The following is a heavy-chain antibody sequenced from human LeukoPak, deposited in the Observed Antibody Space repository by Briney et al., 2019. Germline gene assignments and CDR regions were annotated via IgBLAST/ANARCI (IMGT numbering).Heavy chain of an antibody. J-gene: IGHJ4*02. CDR2: INPSSGST. Sequence: ASVKVSCKASGYTFTSYYMHWVRQAPGQGLEWMGIINPSSGSTSYAQKFQGRVTMTRDTSTSTVYMELSSLRSEDTAVYYCARVGWSPKDYYDSSGYGFDYWGQGTLVTVSS. CDR3: ARVGWSPKDYYDSSGYGFDY. D-gene: IGHD3-22*01. CDR1: GYTFTSYY. V-gene: IGHV1-46*01.